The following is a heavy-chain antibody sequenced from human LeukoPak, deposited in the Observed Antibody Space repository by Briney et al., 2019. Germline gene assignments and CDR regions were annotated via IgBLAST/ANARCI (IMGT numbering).Heavy chain of an antibody. CDR2: ISGSGGST. J-gene: IGHJ5*02. D-gene: IGHD2-15*01. Sequence: GGSLRLSCAASGFTFSSYAMNWVRQAPGKGLEWVSAISGSGGSTYYANSVKGRFTISRDNSKNTLYLQMNSLRAEDTAVYYCAKDSQVAGFDPWGQGTLVTVSS. CDR3: AKDSQVAGFDP. CDR1: GFTFSSYA. V-gene: IGHV3-23*01.